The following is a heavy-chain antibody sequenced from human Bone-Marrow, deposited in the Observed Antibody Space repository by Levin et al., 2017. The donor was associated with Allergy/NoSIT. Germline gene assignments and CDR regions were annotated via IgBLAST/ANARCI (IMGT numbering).Heavy chain of an antibody. CDR3: AKYDSSGYYYPWYYFDY. V-gene: IGHV3-23*01. CDR2: ISGSGGST. D-gene: IGHD3-22*01. J-gene: IGHJ4*02. Sequence: PGGSLRLSCAASGFTFSSYAMSWVRQAPGKGLEWVSAISGSGGSTYYADSVKGRFTISRDNSKNTLYLQMNSLRAEDTAVYYCAKYDSSGYYYPWYYFDYWGQGTLVTVSS. CDR1: GFTFSSYA.